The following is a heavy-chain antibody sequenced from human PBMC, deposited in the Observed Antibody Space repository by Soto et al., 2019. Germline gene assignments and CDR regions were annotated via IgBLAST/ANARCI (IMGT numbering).Heavy chain of an antibody. J-gene: IGHJ4*02. V-gene: IGHV4-31*01. Sequence: QVKLQESGPGLVKPSQTLSLSCTVSGGSIRSGGYYWSWIRQHPGKGLAWIGYIYYSGGTDYNPSLKSQVTMSLDTSKSQFSLRLTDVTAADTAVYFCATMHDYGDYAPFDNWGQGTLVTVAT. CDR1: GGSIRSGGYY. CDR2: IYYSGGT. CDR3: ATMHDYGDYAPFDN. D-gene: IGHD4-17*01.